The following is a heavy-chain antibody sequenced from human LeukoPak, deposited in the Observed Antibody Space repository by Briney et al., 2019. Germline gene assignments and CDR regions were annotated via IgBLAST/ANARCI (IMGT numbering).Heavy chain of an antibody. Sequence: GASVKVSCKASGYTFIGYNVHWVRQAPGQGLEWMGWVNPKTGGTTYAPKFQGRVAMTRDTSITTAYMELNRLTFDDTAVYYCARGGAAAGEFWGQGTLVTVSS. D-gene: IGHD6-13*01. CDR1: GYTFIGYN. CDR3: ARGGAAAGEF. J-gene: IGHJ4*02. CDR2: VNPKTGGT. V-gene: IGHV1-2*02.